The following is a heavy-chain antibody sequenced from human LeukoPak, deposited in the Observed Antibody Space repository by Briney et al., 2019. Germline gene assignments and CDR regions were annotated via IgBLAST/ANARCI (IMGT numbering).Heavy chain of an antibody. CDR1: GFTFSRSA. CDR3: ARDVMATIDY. CDR2: IIYSGGAT. J-gene: IGHJ4*02. V-gene: IGHV3-23*01. D-gene: IGHD5-24*01. Sequence: AGGSLRLSCAASGFTFSRSAMTWVRQGPGTGLEFVASIIYSGGATYYADSVKGRFTISRDNSKNTLYLQMNSLRAEDTAVYYCARDVMATIDYWGQGTLVTVSS.